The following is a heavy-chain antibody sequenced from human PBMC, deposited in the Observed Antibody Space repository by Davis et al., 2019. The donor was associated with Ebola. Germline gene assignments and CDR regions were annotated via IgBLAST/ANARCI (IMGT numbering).Heavy chain of an antibody. CDR1: GGSISSYY. CDR2: IYYSGST. J-gene: IGHJ6*02. V-gene: IGHV4-59*01. D-gene: IGHD6-6*01. CDR3: ARDRSIAAREGYYYYYGMDV. Sequence: MPSETLSLTCTVSGGSISSYYCSWIRQPPGKGLEWIGYIYYSGSTNYNPSLKSRVTISVDTSKNQFSLKLSSVTAADTAVYYCARDRSIAAREGYYYYYGMDVWGQGTTVTVSS.